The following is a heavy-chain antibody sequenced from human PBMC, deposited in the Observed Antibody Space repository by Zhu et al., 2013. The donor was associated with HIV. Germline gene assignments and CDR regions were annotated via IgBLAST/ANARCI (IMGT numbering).Heavy chain of an antibody. J-gene: IGHJ6*02. D-gene: IGHD6-13*01. CDR2: IIPIFGRP. Sequence: QVQLVQSGAEVKKPGSSVKVSCKTSGDTFSTYAISWVRQAPGQGLDWMGGIIPIFGRPNYAQKFQGRVTITADKSTSTAYMEMSSLRSEDTAVYYCGRDARIAAGGTVSYYGLDVWGQGTTVTVSS. V-gene: IGHV1-69*06. CDR1: GDTFSTYA. CDR3: GRDARIAAGGTVSYYGLDV.